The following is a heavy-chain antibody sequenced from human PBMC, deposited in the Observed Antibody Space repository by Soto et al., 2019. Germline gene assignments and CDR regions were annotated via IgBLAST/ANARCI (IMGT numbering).Heavy chain of an antibody. CDR3: ASLRYSDSSFAFDF. Sequence: QPGGSLRLSCAASGFTVSTNYMNWVRQAPGKGLEWVSVIYSGGNTYYADSVKGRFTISRDNSKNTLYLQMNSLRAGDTAVYYCASLRYSDSSFAFDFWGQGTTVTV. J-gene: IGHJ3*01. D-gene: IGHD5-12*01. CDR1: GFTVSTNY. CDR2: IYSGGNT. V-gene: IGHV3-53*01.